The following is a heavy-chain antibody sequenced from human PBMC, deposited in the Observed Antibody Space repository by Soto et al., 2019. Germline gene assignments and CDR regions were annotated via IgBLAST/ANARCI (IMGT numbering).Heavy chain of an antibody. CDR3: ARHPGLRYFDWSRGFDP. J-gene: IGHJ5*02. D-gene: IGHD3-9*01. CDR1: GDSISSTHHY. V-gene: IGHV4-39*01. Sequence: LSETLSLTCTVSGDSISSTHHYWDWIRQPPGKGLEWIGTIYYTGSTYYNPSLKSRVTISVDTSKNQFSLKLSSVTAADTAVYYFARHPGLRYFDWSRGFDPWGQGTLVTVSS. CDR2: IYYTGST.